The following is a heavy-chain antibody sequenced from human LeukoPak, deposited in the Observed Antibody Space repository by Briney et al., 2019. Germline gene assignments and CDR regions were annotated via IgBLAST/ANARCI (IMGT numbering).Heavy chain of an antibody. CDR1: GGSFSGYY. Sequence: SETLSLTCAVYGGSFSGYYWSWIRQPPGKGLEWIGEINHSGSTNYNPSLKRRVTISVDTSKNHFSLKLSSVTAADTAVYYCARSSMYRSSWCDYWGQGTLVTVSS. CDR2: INHSGST. CDR3: ARSSMYRSSWCDY. V-gene: IGHV4-34*01. J-gene: IGHJ4*02. D-gene: IGHD6-13*01.